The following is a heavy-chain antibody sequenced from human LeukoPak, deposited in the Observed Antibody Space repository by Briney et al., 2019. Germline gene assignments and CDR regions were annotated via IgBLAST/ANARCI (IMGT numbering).Heavy chain of an antibody. D-gene: IGHD6-6*01. CDR2: VYYSGTT. J-gene: IGHJ6*03. Sequence: PSQTLSLTCTVSGGSISSGGYYWSWIRQHPGKGLEWIGSVYYSGTTYYNPSLMSRATISADTSKNQFSLKLSSVTAADTAVYYCARLPRGSSPDYYYYYMDVWGKGIMVTVSS. CDR3: ARLPRGSSPDYYYYYMDV. CDR1: GGSISSGGYY. V-gene: IGHV4-31*03.